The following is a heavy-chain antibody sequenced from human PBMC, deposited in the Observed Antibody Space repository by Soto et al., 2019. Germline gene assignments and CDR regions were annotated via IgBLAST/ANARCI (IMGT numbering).Heavy chain of an antibody. D-gene: IGHD5-18*01. J-gene: IGHJ4*02. CDR2: ISAYNGNT. CDR3: AREVYTAMGLYTAFDY. V-gene: IGHV1-18*04. Sequence: QVQLVQSGAEVKKPGASVKVSCKASDYTFTRYGISWVGQAPGQGLEWMGWISAYNGNTNYAQKLQGRVTMTTDTSTSTAYMELRSLRSDDTAVYYCAREVYTAMGLYTAFDYWGPGTLVTVSS. CDR1: DYTFTRYG.